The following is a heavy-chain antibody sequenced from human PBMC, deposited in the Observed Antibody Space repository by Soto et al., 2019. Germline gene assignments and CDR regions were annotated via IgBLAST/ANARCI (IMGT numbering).Heavy chain of an antibody. CDR3: ARERVTMVRGCYGMDV. CDR1: GYTFTSYD. Sequence: ASVKVSCKASGYTFTSYDINWVRQATGQGLEWMGGIIPIFGTANYAQKFQGRVTITADESTSTAYMELSSLRSEDTAVYYCARERVTMVRGCYGMDVWGQGTTVTVSS. D-gene: IGHD3-10*01. V-gene: IGHV1-69*13. CDR2: IIPIFGTA. J-gene: IGHJ6*02.